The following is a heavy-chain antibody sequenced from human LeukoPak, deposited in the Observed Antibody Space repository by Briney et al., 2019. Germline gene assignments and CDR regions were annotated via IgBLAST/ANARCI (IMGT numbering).Heavy chain of an antibody. D-gene: IGHD6-19*01. Sequence: SETLSLTCTVSGGSISSSSYYWGWIRQPPGKGLEWIGSIYYSGSTYYNPSLKSRITISVDTSKNQFSLKLRSVTAADTAVYYCARLYSSGWYGDYWGQGTLVTVSS. CDR3: ARLYSSGWYGDY. J-gene: IGHJ4*02. V-gene: IGHV4-39*01. CDR1: GGSISSSSYY. CDR2: IYYSGST.